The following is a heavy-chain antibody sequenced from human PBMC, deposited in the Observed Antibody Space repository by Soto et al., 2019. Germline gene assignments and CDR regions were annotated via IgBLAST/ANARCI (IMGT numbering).Heavy chain of an antibody. Sequence: EVQLVESGGGLVQPGGSLRLSCAASVFTFSSYSMNWVRQAPGKGLEWVSYISSSSSTIYYADSVKGRFTISRDNAKNSLYLQMNSLRAEDTAVYYCARKGSIAAGRAFDIWGQGTMVTVSS. V-gene: IGHV3-48*01. CDR1: VFTFSSYS. CDR3: ARKGSIAAGRAFDI. D-gene: IGHD6-6*01. J-gene: IGHJ3*02. CDR2: ISSSSSTI.